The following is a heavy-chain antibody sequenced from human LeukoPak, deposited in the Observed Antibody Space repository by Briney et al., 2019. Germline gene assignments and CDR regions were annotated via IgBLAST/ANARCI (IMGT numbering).Heavy chain of an antibody. Sequence: SETLSLTCAVYGGSFSGYYWSWIRQPPGKGLEWIGEINHSGSTNYNPSLKSRVTISVDTSKNQFSLKLSSVTAADTAVYYCARGVLVGVTRKFDYWGQGTLVTVSS. J-gene: IGHJ4*02. CDR1: GGSFSGYY. D-gene: IGHD1-26*01. V-gene: IGHV4-34*01. CDR3: ARGVLVGVTRKFDY. CDR2: INHSGST.